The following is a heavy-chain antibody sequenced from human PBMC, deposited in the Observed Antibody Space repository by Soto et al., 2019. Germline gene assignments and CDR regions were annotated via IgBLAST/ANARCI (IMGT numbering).Heavy chain of an antibody. V-gene: IGHV2-5*02. Sequence: QITLKESGPTLVKPTQTLTLTCTFSGFSLSTSGVGVGWIRQPPGKALEWLALIYWDDDKRYSPSLKSRLTITKYTSKNQVVLTMTNMDPVDTATYYCAHRRRPYSGSFYGWFDPWGQGTLVTVSS. CDR1: GFSLSTSGVG. CDR2: IYWDDDK. D-gene: IGHD1-26*01. CDR3: AHRRRPYSGSFYGWFDP. J-gene: IGHJ5*02.